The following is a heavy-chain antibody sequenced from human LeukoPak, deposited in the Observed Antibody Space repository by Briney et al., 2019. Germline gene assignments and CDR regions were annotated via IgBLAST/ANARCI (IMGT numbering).Heavy chain of an antibody. CDR2: IKLDGSQK. D-gene: IGHD4-17*01. V-gene: IGHV3-7*04. CDR3: ARATTVDY. Sequence: GGSLRLSCAASGFTFSSYWMSWVRQAPGKGLEWVANIKLDGSQKYYVDSVKGRFTVSRYNAKNALYLQLTSLRAEDTAVYYCARATTVDYWGQGTLVTVAS. CDR1: GFTFSSYW. J-gene: IGHJ4*02.